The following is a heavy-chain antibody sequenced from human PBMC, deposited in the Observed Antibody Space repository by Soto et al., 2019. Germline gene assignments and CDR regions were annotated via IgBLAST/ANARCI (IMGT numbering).Heavy chain of an antibody. CDR1: GGSISSSAYS. CDR2: IYHSGST. Sequence: SETLSLTYAVSGGSISSSAYSWSWIRQPPGKGLEWIGYIYHSGSTYYNPSLKSRVTISVDRSKNQFSLKLSSMTAADTAVYYCARFYGDYNNWFDPWGQGTLVTVSS. J-gene: IGHJ5*02. V-gene: IGHV4-30-2*01. D-gene: IGHD4-17*01. CDR3: ARFYGDYNNWFDP.